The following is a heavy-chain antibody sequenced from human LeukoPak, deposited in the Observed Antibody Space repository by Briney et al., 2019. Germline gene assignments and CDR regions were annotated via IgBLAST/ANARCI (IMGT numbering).Heavy chain of an antibody. CDR1: GFTFDDYT. Sequence: GGSLRLSCAASGFTFDDYTMHWVRQAPGTGLEWVSLITWDGGTTYYADSVKGRFTISRDRSTNSLYLQMNNLRSEDTALYYCAKDLGSYYSNSYFRGFDSWGQGTLVTVSS. J-gene: IGHJ4*02. V-gene: IGHV3-43*01. CDR3: AKDLGSYYSNSYFRGFDS. CDR2: ITWDGGTT. D-gene: IGHD5-18*01.